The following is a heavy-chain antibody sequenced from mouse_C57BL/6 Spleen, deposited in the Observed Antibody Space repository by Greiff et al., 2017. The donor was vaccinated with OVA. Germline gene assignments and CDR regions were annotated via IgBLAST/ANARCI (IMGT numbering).Heavy chain of an antibody. D-gene: IGHD2-3*01. CDR3: ARYDGNYWYFDV. Sequence: VQLQQSGAELVRPGASVTLSCKASGYTFTDYNMDWVKQSHGKSLEWIGDINPNNGGTIYNQKFKGKATLTVDKSSSTAYMELRSLTSEDTAVYYCARYDGNYWYFDVWGTGTTVTVSS. V-gene: IGHV1-18*01. CDR2: INPNNGGT. J-gene: IGHJ1*03. CDR1: GYTFTDYN.